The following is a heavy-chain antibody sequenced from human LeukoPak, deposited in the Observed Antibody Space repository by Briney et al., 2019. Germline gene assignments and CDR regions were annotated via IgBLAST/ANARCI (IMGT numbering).Heavy chain of an antibody. V-gene: IGHV3-48*02. CDR1: GFRFCDYS. D-gene: IGHD3-9*01. CDR3: ARNTIFHP. CDR2: ISSSDSTT. Sequence: GGSLRLSCEASGFRFCDYSMNWVRQTPGKGLEWISYISSSDSTTYYTDSVRGRFTISRDNAKSSLYLLMNSLRDEDTGIYYCARNTIFHPWGQGTLVTVSS. J-gene: IGHJ5*02.